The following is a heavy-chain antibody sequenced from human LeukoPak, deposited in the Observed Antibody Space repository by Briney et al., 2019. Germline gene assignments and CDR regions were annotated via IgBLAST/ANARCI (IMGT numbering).Heavy chain of an antibody. CDR1: GFTSSSHW. V-gene: IGHV3-74*01. Sequence: PGGFLRLSCAASGFTSSSHWMHWVRQAPGKGLVWVSLINGDGTSTNYADSVKGRFTISRNNAKNTLYLQMNSLRAEDTAVYYCARGNYFDYWGQGTLVTVSS. J-gene: IGHJ4*02. CDR2: INGDGTST. CDR3: ARGNYFDY.